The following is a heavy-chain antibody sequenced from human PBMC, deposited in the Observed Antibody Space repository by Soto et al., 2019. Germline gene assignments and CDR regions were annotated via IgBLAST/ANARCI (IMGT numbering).Heavy chain of an antibody. Sequence: QVQLVESGGGVVQPGRSLRLSCAASGFTFSSYGMHWVRQAPGKGLEWVAVIWYDGSNKYYADSVKGRFTISRDNSKNTLYLQMNSLRAEDTAVYYCATADYYDSSAEVWGQGTMVTVSS. J-gene: IGHJ3*01. V-gene: IGHV3-33*01. D-gene: IGHD3-22*01. CDR1: GFTFSSYG. CDR2: IWYDGSNK. CDR3: ATADYYDSSAEV.